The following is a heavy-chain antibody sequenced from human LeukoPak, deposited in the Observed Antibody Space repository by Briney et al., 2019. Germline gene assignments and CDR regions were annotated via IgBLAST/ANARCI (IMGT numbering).Heavy chain of an antibody. V-gene: IGHV3-9*02. D-gene: IGHD1-26*01. CDR3: AKKWGVGTTTLDYFDY. J-gene: IGHJ4*02. CDR1: GFTSRNYA. CDR2: ISWNGDNI. Sequence: PGTSLRLSCAAYGFTSRNYAMHWVRQVPGKGPEWVSGISWNGDNIAYADSVKGRFTISRDNAKNSLYLQMNSMPDDDTAVYYCAKKWGVGTTTLDYFDYWGQGTLVTVSS.